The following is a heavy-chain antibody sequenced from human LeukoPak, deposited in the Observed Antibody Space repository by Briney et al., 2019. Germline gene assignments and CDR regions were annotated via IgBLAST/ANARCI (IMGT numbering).Heavy chain of an antibody. D-gene: IGHD6-13*01. V-gene: IGHV1-2*02. Sequence: GPLKVSCKASGYTLTRYYMHWGGQAPGQRVEWMGWINPNSGGTNYAQKFQGRVTMTRDTSISTAYMELSRLRSDDTAVYYCARSAAGTPDYWGQGTLVTVSS. CDR3: ARSAAGTPDY. CDR1: GYTLTRYY. CDR2: INPNSGGT. J-gene: IGHJ4*02.